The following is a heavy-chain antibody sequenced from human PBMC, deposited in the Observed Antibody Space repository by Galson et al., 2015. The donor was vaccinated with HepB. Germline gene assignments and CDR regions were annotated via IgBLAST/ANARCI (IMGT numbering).Heavy chain of an antibody. V-gene: IGHV1-2*06. CDR2: INPNSGGT. Sequence: SVKVSCKASGYTFTGYYMHWVRQAPGQGLEWMGRINPNSGGTNYAQKFQGRVTMTRDTSISTAYMELSRLRSDDTAVYYCARGGSRYSGYDWDNWFDPWGQGTLVTVSS. CDR1: GYTFTGYY. CDR3: ARGGSRYSGYDWDNWFDP. D-gene: IGHD5-12*01. J-gene: IGHJ5*02.